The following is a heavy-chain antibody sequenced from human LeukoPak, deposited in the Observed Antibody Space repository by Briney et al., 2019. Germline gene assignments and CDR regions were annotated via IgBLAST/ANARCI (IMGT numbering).Heavy chain of an antibody. CDR1: GFTLSSYW. D-gene: IGHD6-13*01. J-gene: IGHJ4*02. Sequence: GGSLRLSCAASGFTLSSYWMSWVRQAPGKGLEWVANIKQDGSEKYYVDSVKGRFTISRDNAKNSLYLQMNSLRAEDTAVYYCAKRGGMYPAHYFDYWGQGTLVTVSS. CDR3: AKRGGMYPAHYFDY. V-gene: IGHV3-7*03. CDR2: IKQDGSEK.